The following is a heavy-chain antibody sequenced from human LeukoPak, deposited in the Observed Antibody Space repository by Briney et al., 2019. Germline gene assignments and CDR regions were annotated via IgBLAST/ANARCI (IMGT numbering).Heavy chain of an antibody. CDR2: IWSDGNNR. CDR1: GFTFRNYG. V-gene: IGHV3-30*02. Sequence: PGGSLRLSCAASGFTFRNYGMHWVRQATGKGLEWVSFIWSDGNNRFYGDSVKGRFTISRDNSKNMLYLQMDTLRAEDTALYYCAKDPGASVSGFYMDVWGKGTTVIVSS. J-gene: IGHJ6*03. CDR3: AKDPGASVSGFYMDV. D-gene: IGHD2-8*02.